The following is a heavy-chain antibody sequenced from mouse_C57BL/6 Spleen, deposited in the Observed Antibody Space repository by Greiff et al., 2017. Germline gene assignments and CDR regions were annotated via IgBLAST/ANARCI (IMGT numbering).Heavy chain of an antibody. CDR3: ARSGEFSNYGAWFAY. Sequence: QVQLQQSGAELVKPGASVKISCKASGYAFSSYWMNWVKQRPGKGLEWIGQIYPGDGDTNYNGKFKGKATLTADKSSSTAYMQLSSLTSEDSAVYFCARSGEFSNYGAWFAYWGQGTLVTVSA. V-gene: IGHV1-80*01. D-gene: IGHD2-5*01. CDR1: GYAFSSYW. CDR2: IYPGDGDT. J-gene: IGHJ3*01.